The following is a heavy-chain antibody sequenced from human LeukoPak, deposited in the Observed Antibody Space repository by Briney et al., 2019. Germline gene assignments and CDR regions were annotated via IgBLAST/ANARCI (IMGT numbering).Heavy chain of an antibody. CDR1: GGSISSYY. CDR3: ARGNWSPDY. J-gene: IGHJ4*02. CDR2: ISYSGST. D-gene: IGHD1-20*01. Sequence: SETLSLTCTVSGGSISSYYWNWIRQPPGKGLQWIGYISYSGSTSYNPSLKSRVTISIDTSKNQFSLRLTSVTAADSAMYFCARGNWSPDYWGQGTLVTVSS. V-gene: IGHV4-59*01.